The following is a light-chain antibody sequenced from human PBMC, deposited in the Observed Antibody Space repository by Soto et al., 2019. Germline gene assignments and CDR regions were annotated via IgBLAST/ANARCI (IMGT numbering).Light chain of an antibody. CDR1: QSVSSSY. Sequence: EIVLTQSPGTLSLSPGERATLSCRASQSVSSSYLAWYQQKPGQAPRLLIYGASSRATGIPDRFSGSGSGTDFTLTISRLEPEDFAVYYCQQYGSTPPWTFGQGIKVEIK. J-gene: IGKJ1*01. CDR3: QQYGSTPPWT. CDR2: GAS. V-gene: IGKV3-20*01.